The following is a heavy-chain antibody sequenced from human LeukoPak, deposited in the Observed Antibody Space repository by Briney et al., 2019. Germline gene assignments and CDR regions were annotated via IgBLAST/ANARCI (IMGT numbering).Heavy chain of an antibody. V-gene: IGHV3-30-3*01. J-gene: IGHJ4*02. D-gene: IGHD1-26*01. CDR1: GFTFSSYA. Sequence: PGRSLRLSCAASGFTFSSYAMHWVRQAPGKGLEWVAVISYDRSNKYYADSVKGRFTISRDNSKNTLYLQMSSLRAEDTAVYYCARVAGSGSYFETYYFDYWGQGTLVTVSS. CDR3: ARVAGSGSYFETYYFDY. CDR2: ISYDRSNK.